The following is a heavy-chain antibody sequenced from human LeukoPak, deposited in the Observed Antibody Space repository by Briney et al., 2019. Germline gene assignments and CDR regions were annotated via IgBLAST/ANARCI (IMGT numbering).Heavy chain of an antibody. D-gene: IGHD5-24*01. Sequence: ASVKVSCKASGGSFNNYAISWVRQAPGQGLEWMGRIIPIFGIANSAQKFLGRVTITADKSTNTAYMELSSLRSEDTAVYYCARDLEMATTLYWYFDLWGRGTLVTVSS. CDR2: IIPIFGIA. J-gene: IGHJ2*01. CDR1: GGSFNNYA. CDR3: ARDLEMATTLYWYFDL. V-gene: IGHV1-69*04.